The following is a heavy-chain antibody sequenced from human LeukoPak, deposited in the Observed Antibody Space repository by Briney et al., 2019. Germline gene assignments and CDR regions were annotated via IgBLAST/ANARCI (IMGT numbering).Heavy chain of an antibody. CDR3: ARAADYGSGSFFDY. CDR2: ISSNGGST. V-gene: IGHV3-64*01. D-gene: IGHD3-10*01. J-gene: IGHJ4*02. Sequence: GGSLRLSCAASGFTFSSYAMHWVRQAPGKGLEYVSAISSNGGSTYYANSVKGRFTISRDNSKNTLYLQMGSLRAEDMAVYYCARAADYGSGSFFDYWGQGTLVTVSS. CDR1: GFTFSSYA.